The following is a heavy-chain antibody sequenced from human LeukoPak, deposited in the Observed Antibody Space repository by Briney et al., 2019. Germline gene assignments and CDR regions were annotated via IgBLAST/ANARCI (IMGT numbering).Heavy chain of an antibody. V-gene: IGHV3-7*01. CDR3: ARGDSGDWAL. Sequence: HPGGSLRLSCAASGFTISSYYMNWVRQAPGKGLEWVANINQDGNVKYYVDSVKGRFTISRDNAKNSLYLQMNSLRAEDTAVYYCARGDSGDWALGGQGTLVTVSS. CDR1: GFTISSYY. D-gene: IGHD2-21*02. CDR2: INQDGNVK. J-gene: IGHJ4*02.